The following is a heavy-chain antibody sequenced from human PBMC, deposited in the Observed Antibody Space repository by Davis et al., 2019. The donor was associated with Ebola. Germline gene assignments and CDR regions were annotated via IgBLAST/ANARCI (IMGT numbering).Heavy chain of an antibody. Sequence: PGGSLRLSCAASGFTFSSYAMSWVRQAPGKGLEWVSAISGSGGSTYYADSVKGRFTISRDNSKNTLYLQMNSLRAEDTAVYYCANHENRVRYPVVAFDIWGQGTMVTVSS. D-gene: IGHD2-15*01. J-gene: IGHJ3*02. CDR1: GFTFSSYA. V-gene: IGHV3-23*01. CDR2: ISGSGGST. CDR3: ANHENRVRYPVVAFDI.